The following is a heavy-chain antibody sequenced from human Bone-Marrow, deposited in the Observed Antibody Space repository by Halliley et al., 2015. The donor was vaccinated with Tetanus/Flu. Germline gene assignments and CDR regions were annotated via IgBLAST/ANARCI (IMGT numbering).Heavy chain of an antibody. J-gene: IGHJ4*02. D-gene: IGHD3-16*01. V-gene: IGHV3-33*01. Sequence: IWYVGSNKYYAHSVKGRFAISRDNSKNTLYLQMNSLRAEDAAVYYCGGDRISSDFGGKFDYWGQGALATASS. CDR2: IWYVGSNK. CDR3: GGDRISSDFGGKFDY.